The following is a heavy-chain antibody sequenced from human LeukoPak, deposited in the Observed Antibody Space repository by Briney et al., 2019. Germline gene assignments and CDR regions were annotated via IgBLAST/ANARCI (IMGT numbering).Heavy chain of an antibody. Sequence: QPGGSLRLSCAASGFSFSDYGMHWVRQAPAKGLEWVAFIRYDESKTYYGDSVKGRFTVSRDNSKNTLYLQMNSLRAEDTAVYYCARDDYWGQGTLVTVSS. CDR1: GFSFSDYG. J-gene: IGHJ4*02. V-gene: IGHV3-30*02. CDR3: ARDDY. CDR2: IRYDESKT.